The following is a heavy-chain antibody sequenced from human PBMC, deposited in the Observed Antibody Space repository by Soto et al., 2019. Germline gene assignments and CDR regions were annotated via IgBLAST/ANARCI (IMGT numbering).Heavy chain of an antibody. CDR1: GGSISSYY. J-gene: IGHJ6*02. CDR3: ARRGGDDYYYYAMDV. V-gene: IGHV4-59*08. CDR2: ISYSGST. D-gene: IGHD2-21*02. Sequence: SETLSLTCTVSGGSISSYYWSWIRQPPGKGLEWIGYISYSGSTNYNPSLKSRVTISVDTSKNQFSLKLSSVTAADTAVYYCARRGGDDYYYYAMDVWGQGTTVT.